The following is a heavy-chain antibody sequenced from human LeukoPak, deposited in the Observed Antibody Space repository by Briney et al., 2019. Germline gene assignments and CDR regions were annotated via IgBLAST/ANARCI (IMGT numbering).Heavy chain of an antibody. CDR1: GFTFSSYA. CDR3: ATSNDYYDSSGSFSYYFDY. J-gene: IGHJ4*01. D-gene: IGHD3-22*01. CDR2: ISGSSGST. V-gene: IGHV3-23*01. Sequence: GGSLRLSCAASGFTFSSYAMSWVRQAPGKGLEWVSAISGSSGSTYDADSVKGRLTISRDNSKNTLYLQMNSLTSEDTAVYYCATSNDYYDSSGSFSYYFDYWGHGTLVTVSS.